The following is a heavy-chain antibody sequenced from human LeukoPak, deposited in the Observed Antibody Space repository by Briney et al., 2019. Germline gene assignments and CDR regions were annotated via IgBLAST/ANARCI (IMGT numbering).Heavy chain of an antibody. Sequence: GGSLRLSCAASGFTFSSYAMSWVRQAPGKGLEWVSAISGSGGSTYYADSVKGRFTISRDNSKNTLYLQTNSLRAEDTAVYYCEAARGYCSGGSCFDYWGQGTLVTVSS. CDR1: GFTFSSYA. J-gene: IGHJ4*02. D-gene: IGHD2-15*01. CDR3: EAARGYCSGGSCFDY. V-gene: IGHV3-23*01. CDR2: ISGSGGST.